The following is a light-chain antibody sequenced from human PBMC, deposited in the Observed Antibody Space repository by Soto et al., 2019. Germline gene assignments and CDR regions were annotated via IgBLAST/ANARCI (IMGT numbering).Light chain of an antibody. J-gene: IGLJ2*01. Sequence: QSVLTQPASVSGSPGQSITISCTGTSSDIGNYNYVAWYQQHPGRAPKLMISEVTNRPSGVSNRFSGSKSGNTASLTISGRQAEDEGDYYCSSYASISTLVVFGGGTKLTVL. V-gene: IGLV2-14*01. CDR1: SSDIGNYNY. CDR2: EVT. CDR3: SSYASISTLVV.